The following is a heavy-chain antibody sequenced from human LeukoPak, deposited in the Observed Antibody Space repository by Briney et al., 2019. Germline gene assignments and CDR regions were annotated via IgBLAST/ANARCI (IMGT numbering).Heavy chain of an antibody. CDR1: GYTFTSYD. D-gene: IGHD2-15*01. CDR3: VVVVVAEDY. V-gene: IGHV1-18*01. J-gene: IGHJ4*02. CDR2: ISAYNGNT. Sequence: GASVKVSCKASGYTFTSYDISWVRQAPGQGLEWMGWISAYNGNTNSAQKLQGRVTMTTDTSTRTAYMEVRSLRSDDTAVYYCVVVVVAEDYWGQGTLVSVSS.